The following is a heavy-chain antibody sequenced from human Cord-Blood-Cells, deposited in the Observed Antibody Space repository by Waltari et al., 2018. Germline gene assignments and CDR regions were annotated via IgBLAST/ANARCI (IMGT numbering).Heavy chain of an antibody. CDR2: IIPYFGTA. J-gene: IGHJ4*02. CDR1: GGTFSSYA. Sequence: QVQLVQSGAEVKKPGSSVKVSCKASGGTFSSYAISWVRQAPGQRLEWMGWIIPYFGTANYAQKFQGRVTITAEKSTSTAYMGLSRLRSGDTAVYYWARDFGILTGYYYFDYWGQGTLVTVSS. CDR3: ARDFGILTGYYYFDY. V-gene: IGHV1-69*06. D-gene: IGHD3-9*01.